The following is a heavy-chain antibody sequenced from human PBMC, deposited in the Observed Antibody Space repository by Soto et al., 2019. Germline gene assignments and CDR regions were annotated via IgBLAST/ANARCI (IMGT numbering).Heavy chain of an antibody. D-gene: IGHD1-26*01. V-gene: IGHV3-9*01. Sequence: GGSLRLSCAASGFTFDDYAMHWVRQAPGKGLEWVSGISWNSGSIGYADSVKGRFTISRDNAKNSLYLQMNSLRAEDTALYYCAKDTYSGSIATPAFDIWGQGTMVTVSS. CDR3: AKDTYSGSIATPAFDI. CDR2: ISWNSGSI. J-gene: IGHJ3*02. CDR1: GFTFDDYA.